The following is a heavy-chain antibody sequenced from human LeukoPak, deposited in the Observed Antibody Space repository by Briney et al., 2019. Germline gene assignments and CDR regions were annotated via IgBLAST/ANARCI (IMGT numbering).Heavy chain of an antibody. V-gene: IGHV1-18*01. CDR2: TSAYNGKT. Sequence: ASVKVSCKASGYTFTSYGISWVRQAPGQGGEGMGWTSAYNGKTNYAQKLQGRVTMTTDTSTSTAYMELRSLRSDDTAVYYCARDLSYYYDSSGYTAELWFDYWGQGTLVTVSS. CDR1: GYTFTSYG. CDR3: ARDLSYYYDSSGYTAELWFDY. J-gene: IGHJ4*02. D-gene: IGHD3-22*01.